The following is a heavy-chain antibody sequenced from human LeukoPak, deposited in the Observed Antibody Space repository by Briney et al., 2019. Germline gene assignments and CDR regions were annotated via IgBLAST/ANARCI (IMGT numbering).Heavy chain of an antibody. CDR1: GFTFSSYA. CDR3: ARDQYDTWSRRGNFNS. Sequence: GGSLRLSCAASGFTFSSYAMSWVRQAPGKGLEWVANIKLDGSEKNYVDSVKGRFTISRDNTKNSLYLQMNSLRVEDTAVFYCARDQYDTWSRRGNFNSWGQGTLVIVSS. D-gene: IGHD3-3*01. CDR2: IKLDGSEK. V-gene: IGHV3-7*03. J-gene: IGHJ4*02.